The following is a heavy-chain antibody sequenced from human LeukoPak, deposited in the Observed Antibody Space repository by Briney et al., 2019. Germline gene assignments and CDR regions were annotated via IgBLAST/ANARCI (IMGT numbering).Heavy chain of an antibody. CDR3: ARGLSGDFWSGPSSYFYMDV. V-gene: IGHV3-74*01. Sequence: GGSLRLPCTASGFTFSTSWMHWVRQSPGEGLMWVSRISPDGSSTTYTDSVKGRFTISRDNAKNTLYLQMTSLRADDTAVYYCARGLSGDFWSGPSSYFYMDVWGKGTTVTVSS. CDR1: GFTFSTSW. J-gene: IGHJ6*03. CDR2: ISPDGSST. D-gene: IGHD3-3*01.